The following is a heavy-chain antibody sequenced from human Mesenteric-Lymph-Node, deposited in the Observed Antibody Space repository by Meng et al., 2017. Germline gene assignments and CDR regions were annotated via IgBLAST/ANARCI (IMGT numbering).Heavy chain of an antibody. D-gene: IGHD3-10*01. CDR1: GFTFSSYA. CDR3: ARLRTMVRAPVRFDP. J-gene: IGHJ5*02. V-gene: IGHV4-59*01. CDR2: IYDSGST. Sequence: ESLKISCAASGFTFSSYAMSWVRQAPGKGLEWIGFIYDSGSTNYNPSLKSRVTISVDTSKNQFSLKLSSVTAADTAVYYCARLRTMVRAPVRFDPWGQGTLVTVSS.